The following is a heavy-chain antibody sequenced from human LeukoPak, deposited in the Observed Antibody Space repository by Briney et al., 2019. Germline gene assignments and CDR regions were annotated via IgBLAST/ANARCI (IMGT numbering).Heavy chain of an antibody. Sequence: PGGSLRLSCAVSGFSFRSYVMSWVRQAPGMGLDWVSTISGGGGKTYYSDAVKGRGTISRDNSNNPLYLQMNSLRPEDTAVYYCAKGGASVTRYVDYWGQGTLVTVSS. J-gene: IGHJ4*02. CDR2: ISGGGGKT. V-gene: IGHV3-23*01. D-gene: IGHD4-17*01. CDR1: GFSFRSYV. CDR3: AKGGASVTRYVDY.